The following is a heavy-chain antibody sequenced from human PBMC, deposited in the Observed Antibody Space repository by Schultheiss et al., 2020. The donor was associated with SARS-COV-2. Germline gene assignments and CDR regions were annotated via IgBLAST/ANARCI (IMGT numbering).Heavy chain of an antibody. D-gene: IGHD6-13*01. Sequence: SETLSLTCTVSGGSISSGGYYWSWIRQHPGKGLEWIGYIYYSGSTNYNPSLKSRVTISVDTSKNQFSLKLSSVTAADTAVYYCARSMGSSWSYYYYGMDVWGQGTTVTVSS. CDR3: ARSMGSSWSYYYYGMDV. V-gene: IGHV4-61*08. CDR1: GGSISSGGYY. J-gene: IGHJ6*02. CDR2: IYYSGST.